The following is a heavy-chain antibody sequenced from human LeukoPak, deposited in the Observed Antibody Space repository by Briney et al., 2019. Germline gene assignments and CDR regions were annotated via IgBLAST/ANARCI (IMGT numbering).Heavy chain of an antibody. V-gene: IGHV4-34*01. CDR1: GGSLSGYY. D-gene: IGHD6-19*01. J-gene: IGHJ4*02. CDR2: INHSGST. CDR3: ARHVRAVAVFDY. Sequence: SETLSLTCAVYGGSLSGYYWSWIRQPPGKGLEWIGEINHSGSTNYNPSLKSRVTISVDTSKNQFSLKLSSVTAADTAVYYCARHVRAVAVFDYWGQGTLVTVSS.